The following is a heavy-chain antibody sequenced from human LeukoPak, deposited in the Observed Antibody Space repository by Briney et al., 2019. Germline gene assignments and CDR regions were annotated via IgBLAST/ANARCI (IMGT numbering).Heavy chain of an antibody. J-gene: IGHJ6*03. CDR3: AKAASKRTDYGDYAFYYYMDV. CDR2: IRYDGSNK. D-gene: IGHD4-17*01. CDR1: GFTFSSYG. Sequence: GGSLRLSCAASGFTFSSYGMHWVRQAPGKGLEWVAFIRYDGSNKYYADSVKGRFTISRDDSKNTLYLQMNSLRAEDTAVYYCAKAASKRTDYGDYAFYYYMDVWGKGTTVTISS. V-gene: IGHV3-30*02.